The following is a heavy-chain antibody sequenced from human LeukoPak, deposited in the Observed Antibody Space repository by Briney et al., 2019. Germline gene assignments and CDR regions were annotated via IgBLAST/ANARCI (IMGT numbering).Heavy chain of an antibody. J-gene: IGHJ4*02. Sequence: ASVKVSCKASGYTFTGYYMHWVRQAPGQGLEWMGRINPNSGGTNYAQKFQGRVTMTRDTSISTAYMELSRLRSDDTAAYYCARDPPRITIFGVVGDYWGQGTLVTVSS. CDR1: GYTFTGYY. CDR3: ARDPPRITIFGVVGDY. D-gene: IGHD3-3*01. CDR2: INPNSGGT. V-gene: IGHV1-2*06.